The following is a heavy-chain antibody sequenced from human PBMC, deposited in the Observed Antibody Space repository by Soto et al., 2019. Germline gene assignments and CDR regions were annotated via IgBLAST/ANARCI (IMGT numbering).Heavy chain of an antibody. Sequence: GSLRLSCVASGFTFSTYTMSWVRQAPGKGLEWVSVISGSMGSVADPYYADSVQGRFTISRDNSKNTLYLQMNSLRAEDTAVYYCAKPYGTYYYYGMDVWGQGTTVTVSS. V-gene: IGHV3-23*01. J-gene: IGHJ6*02. CDR1: GFTFSTYT. CDR2: ISGSMGSVADP. CDR3: AKPYGTYYYYGMDV. D-gene: IGHD4-17*01.